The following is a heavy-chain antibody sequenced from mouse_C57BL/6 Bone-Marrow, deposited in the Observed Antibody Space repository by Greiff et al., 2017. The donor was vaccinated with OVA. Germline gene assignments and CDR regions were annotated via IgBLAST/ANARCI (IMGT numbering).Heavy chain of an antibody. CDR3: ARGAYYSNYWDVEG. D-gene: IGHD2-5*01. J-gene: IGHJ1*03. CDR1: GYSFTSYY. CDR2: IYPGSGNT. V-gene: IGHV1-66*01. Sequence: QVQLQQSGPELVKPGASVKISCKASGYSFTSYYIHWVKQRPGQGLEWIGWIYPGSGNTKYNEKFKGKATLTADTSSSTAYMQLSSLTSEDSAVYYCARGAYYSNYWDVEGWGTGTTVTGSS.